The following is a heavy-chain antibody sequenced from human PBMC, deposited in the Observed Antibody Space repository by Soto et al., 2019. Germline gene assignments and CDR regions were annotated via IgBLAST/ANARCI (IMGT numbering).Heavy chain of an antibody. D-gene: IGHD5-12*01. V-gene: IGHV1-69*13. CDR2: IIPIFGTA. Sequence: GASVKVSCKASGGTFSSYAISWVRQAPGQGLEWMGGIIPIFGTANYAQKFQGRVTITADESTSTAYMELSSLRSEDTAVYYCARGGGYNRMGYFDLWGRGTLVTVSS. CDR3: ARGGGYNRMGYFDL. CDR1: GGTFSSYA. J-gene: IGHJ2*01.